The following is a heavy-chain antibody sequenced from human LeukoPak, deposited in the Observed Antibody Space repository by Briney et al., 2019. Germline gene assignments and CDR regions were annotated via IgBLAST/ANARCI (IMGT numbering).Heavy chain of an antibody. CDR1: GGSISSYY. V-gene: IGHV4-59*12. CDR2: IYHSGST. D-gene: IGHD2-15*01. J-gene: IGHJ4*02. Sequence: SETLSLTCTVSGGSISSYYWSWIRQPPGKGLEWIGYIYHSGSTYYNPSLKSRVTISVDRSKNQFSLKLSSVTAADTAVYYCARGRGSYGVDYWGQGTLVTVSS. CDR3: ARGRGSYGVDY.